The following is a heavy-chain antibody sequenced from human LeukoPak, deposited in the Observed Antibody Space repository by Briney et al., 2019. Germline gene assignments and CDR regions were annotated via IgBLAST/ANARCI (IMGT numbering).Heavy chain of an antibody. J-gene: IGHJ4*02. Sequence: SETLSLTCAVYGGSLSDYYWSWIRQSPGKGLEWIGEISHRGRTYYNLSLKGRVTISVDTSKNQFSLKLSSVTAADTAVYYCATGLAETPFDYWGQGTLVTVSS. CDR2: ISHRGRT. CDR1: GGSLSDYY. V-gene: IGHV4-34*01. D-gene: IGHD3-10*01. CDR3: ATGLAETPFDY.